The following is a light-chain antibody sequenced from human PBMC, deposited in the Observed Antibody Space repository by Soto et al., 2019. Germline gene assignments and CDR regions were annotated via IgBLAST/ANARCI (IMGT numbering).Light chain of an antibody. CDR3: QHFGSSPPWP. CDR1: QSVSSNY. CDR2: GAS. J-gene: IGKJ1*01. Sequence: ENVLTQSPGTLSLSPGERATLSCRASQSVSSNYLAWHQQKPGQAPRLLISGASSRATGIPDRFRGSGSGTDFTLTISRLEPEDFAVYYCQHFGSSPPWPFGQGTKVEMK. V-gene: IGKV3-20*01.